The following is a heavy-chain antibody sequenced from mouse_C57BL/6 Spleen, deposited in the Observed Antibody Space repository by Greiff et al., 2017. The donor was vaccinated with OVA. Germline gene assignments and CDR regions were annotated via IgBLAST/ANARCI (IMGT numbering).Heavy chain of an antibody. D-gene: IGHD5-1*01. J-gene: IGHJ2*01. CDR3: ARYSGTSSFDY. Sequence: QVQLQQPGAELVKPGASVKLSCKASGYTFTSYWMHWVKQRPGQGLEWIGMIHPNSGSTNYNEKFKSQATLPVDKSSSTAYMQLSILTSEDSAVYCGARYSGTSSFDYWGQGTTLTVSS. CDR2: IHPNSGST. V-gene: IGHV1-64*01. CDR1: GYTFTSYW.